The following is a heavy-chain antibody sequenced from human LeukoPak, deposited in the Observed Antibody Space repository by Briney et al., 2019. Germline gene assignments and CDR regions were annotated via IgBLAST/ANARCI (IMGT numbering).Heavy chain of an antibody. CDR2: IYTSGST. CDR1: GGSISSYY. Sequence: SETLSLTCTVSGGSISSYYWSWLRQPAGKGLEWIGRIYTSGSTNYNPSLTSRVTMSVDTSKNQFSLKLSSVTAADTAVYYCARGGGGYDYVWGSYKPPHWFDPWGQGTLVTVSS. D-gene: IGHD3-16*01. V-gene: IGHV4-4*07. J-gene: IGHJ5*02. CDR3: ARGGGGYDYVWGSYKPPHWFDP.